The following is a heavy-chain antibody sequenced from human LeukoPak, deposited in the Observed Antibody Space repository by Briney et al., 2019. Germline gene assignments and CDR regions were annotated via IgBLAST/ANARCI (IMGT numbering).Heavy chain of an antibody. CDR3: ARGEGGSYFGE. D-gene: IGHD1-26*01. CDR1: GGSISSGGYY. CDR2: IYHSGST. J-gene: IGHJ4*02. Sequence: SQTLSLTCTVSGGSISSGGYYWSWIRQPPGKGLEWIGYIYHSGSTYYNPSLKSRVTISVDRSKNQFSLKLSSVTAADTAVYYCARGEGGSYFGEWGQGTLVTVSS. V-gene: IGHV4-30-2*01.